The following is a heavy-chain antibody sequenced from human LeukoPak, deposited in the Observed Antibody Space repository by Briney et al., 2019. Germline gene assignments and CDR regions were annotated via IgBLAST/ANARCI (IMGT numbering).Heavy chain of an antibody. D-gene: IGHD6-13*01. CDR2: ISSSSSTI. CDR3: AREGTAAAAPGGYYGMDV. J-gene: IGHJ6*02. CDR1: GFTFSSYS. V-gene: IGHV3-48*01. Sequence: GGSLRLSCAASGFTFSSYSMNWARQAPGKGLEWVSYISSSSSTIYYADSVKGRFTTSRDNAKNSLYLQMNSLRAEDTAVYYCAREGTAAAAPGGYYGMDVWGQGTTVTVSS.